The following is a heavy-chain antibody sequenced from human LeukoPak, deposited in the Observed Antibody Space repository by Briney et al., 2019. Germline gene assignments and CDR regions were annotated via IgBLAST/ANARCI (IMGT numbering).Heavy chain of an antibody. Sequence: SETLSLTCAVYGGSFSGYYWSWIRQPPGKGLEWIGEINHSGSTNYNPSLKSRVTISVDTSKNQFSLKLSSVTAADTAVYYCARERGGSSWYFDYWGQGTLVTVSS. J-gene: IGHJ4*02. CDR3: ARERGGSSWYFDY. V-gene: IGHV4-34*01. CDR2: INHSGST. D-gene: IGHD6-13*01. CDR1: GGSFSGYY.